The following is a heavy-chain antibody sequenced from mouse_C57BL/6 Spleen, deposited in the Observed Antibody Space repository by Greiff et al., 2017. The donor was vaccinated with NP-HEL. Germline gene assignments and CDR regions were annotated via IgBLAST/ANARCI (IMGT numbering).Heavy chain of an antibody. Sequence: VMLVESGPELVKPGASVKISCKASGYAFSSSWMNWVKQRPGKGLEWIGRIYPGDGDTNYNGKFKGKATLTADKSSSTAYMQLSSLTSEDSAVYFCARGNYGSIYYAMDYWGQGTSVTVSS. CDR3: ARGNYGSIYYAMDY. CDR2: IYPGDGDT. V-gene: IGHV1-82*01. J-gene: IGHJ4*01. D-gene: IGHD1-1*01. CDR1: GYAFSSSW.